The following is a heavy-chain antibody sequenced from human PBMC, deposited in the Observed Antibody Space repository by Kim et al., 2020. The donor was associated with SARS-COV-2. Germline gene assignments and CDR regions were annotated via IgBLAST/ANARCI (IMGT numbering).Heavy chain of an antibody. CDR3: ARFYDSSGYQYFDY. V-gene: IGHV1-18*01. Sequence: ASVKVSCKTSGYTFTSYVISWVRQAPGQGLELMGWISAYNGNTNYAQKFQGRVTMTTDTSTSTAYMELRSLRSDDTAVYYCARFYDSSGYQYFDYWGQGTLVTVSS. D-gene: IGHD3-22*01. CDR1: GYTFTSYV. J-gene: IGHJ4*02. CDR2: ISAYNGNT.